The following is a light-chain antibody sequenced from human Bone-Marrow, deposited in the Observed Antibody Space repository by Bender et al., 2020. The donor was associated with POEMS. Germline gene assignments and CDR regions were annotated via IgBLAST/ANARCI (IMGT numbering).Light chain of an antibody. J-gene: IGLJ3*02. CDR1: NSNIGSNT. V-gene: IGLV1-44*01. Sequence: QSVLTQPPSTSATPGQRVIISCSGGNSNIGSNTVNWHQQLPGTAPKLLIYSNNLRPSGVPDRFSGSNSGTSASLAISGLQSDDEAEYYRAAWDETLEGWVFGGGTKLTVL. CDR3: AAWDETLEGWV. CDR2: SNN.